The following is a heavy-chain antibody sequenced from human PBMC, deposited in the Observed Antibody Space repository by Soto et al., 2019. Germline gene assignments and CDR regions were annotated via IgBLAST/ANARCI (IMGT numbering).Heavy chain of an antibody. J-gene: IGHJ4*02. V-gene: IGHV3-23*01. CDR2: ISGSGGST. CDR3: ATRIAAAGPQSYYFDY. D-gene: IGHD6-13*01. Sequence: GGSLRLSCASSGVTFSSYAMSWVRQAPGKGLEWVSAISGSGGSTYYADSVKGRFTISRDNSKNTLYLQMNSLRAEDTAVYYCATRIAAAGPQSYYFDYWGQGTLVTVSS. CDR1: GVTFSSYA.